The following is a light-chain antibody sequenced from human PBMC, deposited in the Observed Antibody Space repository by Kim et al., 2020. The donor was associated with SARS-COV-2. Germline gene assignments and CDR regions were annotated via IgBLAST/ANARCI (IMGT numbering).Light chain of an antibody. J-gene: IGKJ1*01. Sequence: SASVGDRVTITCRDSQSISSWLAWYQQKPGKAPKLLIYKASTLESGVPSRFTGSGSGTEFTLTISSLQPDDFATYYCQQYSFFSTFGQGTKVDIK. CDR1: QSISSW. CDR3: QQYSFFST. V-gene: IGKV1-5*03. CDR2: KAS.